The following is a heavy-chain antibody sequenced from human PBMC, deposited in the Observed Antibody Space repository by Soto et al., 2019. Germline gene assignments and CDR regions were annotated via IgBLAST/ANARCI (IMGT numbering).Heavy chain of an antibody. CDR2: FNGDGSDT. Sequence: PGGSLRLSCAASGFTFNNSFIHWARQGPGKGLRGVSRFNGDGSDTKYADSVKGRFTISRDNSKNTLYVVMVVVGVRLGSWFYRGLPNRTANGMVVWGQGTTVTVSS. D-gene: IGHD6-13*01. CDR3: GLPNRTANGMVV. J-gene: IGHJ6*02. CDR1: GFTFNNSF. V-gene: IGHV3-74*03.